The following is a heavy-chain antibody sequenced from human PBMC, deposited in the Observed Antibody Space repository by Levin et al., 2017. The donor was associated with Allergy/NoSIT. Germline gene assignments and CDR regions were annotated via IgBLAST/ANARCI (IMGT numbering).Heavy chain of an antibody. CDR1: GFTFSSYG. CDR3: AKVLQGPLLWFGELQLDDY. J-gene: IGHJ4*02. D-gene: IGHD3-10*01. CDR2: ISYDGSNK. Sequence: PGGSLRLSCAASGFTFSSYGMHWVRQAPGKGLEWVAVISYDGSNKYYADSVKGRFTISRDNSKNTLYLQMNSLRAEDTAVYYCAKVLQGPLLWFGELQLDDYWGQGTLVTVSS. V-gene: IGHV3-30*18.